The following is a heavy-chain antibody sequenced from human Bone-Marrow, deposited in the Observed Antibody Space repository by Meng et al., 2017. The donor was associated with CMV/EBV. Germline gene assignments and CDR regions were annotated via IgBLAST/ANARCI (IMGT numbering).Heavy chain of an antibody. CDR3: ATAGLIVPALGF. CDR1: GYTFTSYA. Sequence: QVQLVQSGAEVKKPGASLKVSCKASGYTFTSYAMHWVRQAPGQRLEWMGWINAGNGNTKYSQKFQGRVTITRDTSASTAYMELSSLRSEDTAVYYWATAGLIVPALGFWGQGTLVTVSS. V-gene: IGHV1-3*01. CDR2: INAGNGNT. D-gene: IGHD2-2*01. J-gene: IGHJ4*02.